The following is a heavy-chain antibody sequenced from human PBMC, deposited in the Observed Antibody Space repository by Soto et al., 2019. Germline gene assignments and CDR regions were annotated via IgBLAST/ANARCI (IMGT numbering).Heavy chain of an antibody. Sequence: VQLVESGGGLVQPGASLRHSCAASGFTFSSYAMHWVRQAPGKGLEYVSAISSNGGSTYYANSVKGRFTISRDNSKNTLYLQMGSLRAEDMAVYYCARQSYSSYYFDYWGQGTLVTVSS. J-gene: IGHJ4*02. CDR3: ARQSYSSYYFDY. D-gene: IGHD6-13*01. CDR2: ISSNGGST. V-gene: IGHV3-64*01. CDR1: GFTFSSYA.